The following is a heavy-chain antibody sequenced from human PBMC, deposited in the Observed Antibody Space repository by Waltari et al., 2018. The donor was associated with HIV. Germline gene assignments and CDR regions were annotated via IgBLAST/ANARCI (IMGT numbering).Heavy chain of an antibody. D-gene: IGHD6-13*01. J-gene: IGHJ6*02. V-gene: IGHV3-23*01. Sequence: EVQVLESGGALVQPGGSLILSCAASGFTFSNYGMSRVGLAPGKGLEWVSTISGCGGSTYYADSVKGRFTVSRDNSKNTLYLQMNSLRAEDTAVYFCVKEHQYSHTWYSYYGMDVWGQGTTVTVSS. CDR1: GFTFSNYG. CDR2: ISGCGGST. CDR3: VKEHQYSHTWYSYYGMDV.